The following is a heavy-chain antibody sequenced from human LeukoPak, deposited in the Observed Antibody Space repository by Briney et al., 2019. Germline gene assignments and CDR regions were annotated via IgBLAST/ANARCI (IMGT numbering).Heavy chain of an antibody. V-gene: IGHV5-51*01. CDR1: GSSFTSYW. CDR2: IYPGDSDT. J-gene: IGHJ4*02. CDR3: ARHRDGTFDY. D-gene: IGHD5-24*01. Sequence: GASLKISCKGSGSSFTSYWIGWVRQMPGKGLEGMGIIYPGDSDTRYSPSFQGQVTIPADKSISTAYLQWSSLKASDTAMYYCARHRDGTFDYWGQGTLVTVSS.